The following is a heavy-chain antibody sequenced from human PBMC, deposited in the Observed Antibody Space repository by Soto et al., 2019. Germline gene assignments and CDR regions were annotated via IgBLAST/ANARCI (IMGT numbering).Heavy chain of an antibody. V-gene: IGHV4-4*07. Sequence: SETLSLTCTVSGDTISIYYWSLIRQPAGKGLEWIGRIYTSGSTNYNPSLKSRVTMSVDTYKNQFSLKLSSVTAADTAVYYCASSTGDAAFDYWGQGTRVTVSS. CDR2: IYTSGST. J-gene: IGHJ4*02. CDR3: ASSTGDAAFDY. D-gene: IGHD3-10*01. CDR1: GDTISIYY.